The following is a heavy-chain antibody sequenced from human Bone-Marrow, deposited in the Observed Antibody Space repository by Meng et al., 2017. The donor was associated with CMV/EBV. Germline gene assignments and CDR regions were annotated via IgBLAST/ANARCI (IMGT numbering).Heavy chain of an antibody. Sequence: GESLKMSCAASGFTFSSYRMNWVRQAPGKGLEWVSYISSSSSTIYYVDCVKGRFTISRDNSKNTLYLQMNSLRSEDTAVYYCAKEVLWSGYFSPCDYWGQGRLVTVSS. J-gene: IGHJ4*02. CDR3: AKEVLWSGYFSPCDY. CDR2: ISSSSSTI. D-gene: IGHD3-3*01. V-gene: IGHV3-48*01. CDR1: GFTFSSYR.